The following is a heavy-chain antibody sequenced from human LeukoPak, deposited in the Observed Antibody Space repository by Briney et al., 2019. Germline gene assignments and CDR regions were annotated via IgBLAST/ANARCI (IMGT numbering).Heavy chain of an antibody. CDR3: ARDVGYSSGWYVYYYYGMDV. CDR1: GFTLSSYW. J-gene: IGHJ6*02. CDR2: IKQDGSEK. Sequence: GGSLRLSCAASGFTLSSYWMSWVRQAPGKGLEWVANIKQDGSEKYYVDSVKGRFTISRDNAKNSLYLQMNSLRAEDTAVYYCARDVGYSSGWYVYYYYGMDVWGQGTTVTISS. V-gene: IGHV3-7*01. D-gene: IGHD6-19*01.